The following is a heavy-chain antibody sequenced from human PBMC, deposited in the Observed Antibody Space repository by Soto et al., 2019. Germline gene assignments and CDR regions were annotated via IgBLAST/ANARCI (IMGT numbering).Heavy chain of an antibody. Sequence: PSETLSLTCSVSGGSVSSRSFYWGWIRQSPGKGLEWIGSITYGGNTYYNPSLESRVTISVDTSKNQFSLKLSSVTAADTAVYYCARTYYYGSGSLYYFDYWGQGTLVTVSS. CDR1: GGSVSSRSFY. J-gene: IGHJ4*02. D-gene: IGHD3-10*01. CDR2: ITYGGNT. V-gene: IGHV4-39*07. CDR3: ARTYYYGSGSLYYFDY.